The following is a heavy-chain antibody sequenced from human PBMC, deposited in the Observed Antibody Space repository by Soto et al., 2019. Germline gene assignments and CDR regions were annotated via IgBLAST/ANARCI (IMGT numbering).Heavy chain of an antibody. CDR2: IYHSGST. CDR3: ARAAMGGSSWPFDY. V-gene: IGHV4-4*02. Sequence: QVQLQESGPGLVKPSGTLSLTCAVSGGSISSSNWWSWVRQPPGKGLEWIGEIYHSGSTNYNPSHKSRVTIXVXKXXNQFSRKRSSVTAADTAVYYCARAAMGGSSWPFDYWGQGTLVTVSS. CDR1: GGSISSSNW. J-gene: IGHJ4*02. D-gene: IGHD6-13*01.